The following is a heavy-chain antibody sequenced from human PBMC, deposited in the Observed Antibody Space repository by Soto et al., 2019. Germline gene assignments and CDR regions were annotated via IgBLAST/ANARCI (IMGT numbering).Heavy chain of an antibody. CDR1: GFSFRSYG. Sequence: LRLSCAASGFSFRSYGMHWVRQAPGKGLDWVALIWYDGSNKYYADSVKGRFTISRDNSKNTLFLQMNSLRAEDTAVYYCARRVGNGDYDYYYGMDVWGQGTTVTVS. J-gene: IGHJ6*02. D-gene: IGHD4-17*01. CDR3: ARRVGNGDYDYYYGMDV. V-gene: IGHV3-33*01. CDR2: IWYDGSNK.